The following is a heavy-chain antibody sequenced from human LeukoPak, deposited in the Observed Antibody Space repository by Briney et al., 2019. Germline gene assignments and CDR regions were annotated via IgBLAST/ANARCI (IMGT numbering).Heavy chain of an antibody. CDR2: IYTSGST. J-gene: IGHJ3*02. CDR1: GYSISSGYY. D-gene: IGHD1-26*01. V-gene: IGHV4-38-2*02. Sequence: SETLSLTCTVSGYSISSGYYWGWIRQPPGKGLEWIGRIYTSGSTNYNPSLKSRVTMSVDTSKNQFSLKLSSVTAADTAVYYCARDAPPSWELPLGDAFDIWGQGTMVTVSS. CDR3: ARDAPPSWELPLGDAFDI.